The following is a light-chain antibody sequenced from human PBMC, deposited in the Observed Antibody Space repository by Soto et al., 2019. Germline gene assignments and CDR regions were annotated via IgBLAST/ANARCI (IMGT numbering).Light chain of an antibody. CDR1: QRLXSY. J-gene: IGKJ5*01. CDR3: QQRYSTRT. CDR2: XAS. Sequence: IRVTQCASSFSASTGDRVTITCRASQRLXSYFNWYQEKPGKAPKILIYXASSLQSGVPSRFSGSGYGTDFTLTISRLQPEDFATYYCQQRYSTRTVGQGTRLDIK. V-gene: IGKV1-39*01.